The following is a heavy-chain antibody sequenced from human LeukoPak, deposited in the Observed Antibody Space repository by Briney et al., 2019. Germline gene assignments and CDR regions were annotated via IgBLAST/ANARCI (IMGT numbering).Heavy chain of an antibody. CDR1: GYTFTAYY. J-gene: IGHJ5*02. Sequence: ASVKVSCKASGYTFTAYYMHWVRQAPGQGLEWMGWISAYNGNTNDAQKLQGRVTMTTDTSTSTAYMELRSLRSDDTAAYYCARSGYDFWSGYYRFDPWGQGTLVTVSS. CDR2: ISAYNGNT. V-gene: IGHV1-18*04. D-gene: IGHD3-3*01. CDR3: ARSGYDFWSGYYRFDP.